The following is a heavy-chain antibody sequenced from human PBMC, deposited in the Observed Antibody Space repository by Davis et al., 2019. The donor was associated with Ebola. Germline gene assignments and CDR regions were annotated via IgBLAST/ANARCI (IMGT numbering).Heavy chain of an antibody. CDR2: IYHSGST. J-gene: IGHJ4*02. D-gene: IGHD1-26*01. V-gene: IGHV4-30-2*03. CDR3: ARLEWWELLLVGYFDY. CDR1: GGSVSSGGYS. Sequence: PSETLSLTCAVSGGSVSSGGYSWSWIRQPPGKGLEWIGYIYHSGSTYYNPSLKSRVTISVDTSKNQFSLKLSSVTAADTAVYYCARLEWWELLLVGYFDYWGQGTLVTVSS.